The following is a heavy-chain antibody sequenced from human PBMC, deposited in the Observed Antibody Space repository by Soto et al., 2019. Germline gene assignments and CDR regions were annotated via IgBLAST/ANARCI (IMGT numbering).Heavy chain of an antibody. CDR1: GFSLSTSGVG. CDR2: IYWNDDK. V-gene: IGHV2-5*01. J-gene: IGHJ4*02. Sequence: SGPTLVNPTQTLTLTCTFSGFSLSTSGVGVGWIRQPPGKALEWLVLIYWNDDKRYSPSLKSRLTITKDTSKNQVVLTMTNMDPVDTATYYCAHRREAVAGHFRGFDYWGQGTLVTVSS. D-gene: IGHD6-19*01. CDR3: AHRREAVAGHFRGFDY.